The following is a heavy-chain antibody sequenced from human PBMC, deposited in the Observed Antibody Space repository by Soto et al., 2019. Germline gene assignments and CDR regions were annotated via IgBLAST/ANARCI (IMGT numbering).Heavy chain of an antibody. J-gene: IGHJ4*02. D-gene: IGHD2-21*01. CDR1: GFTFSSNW. V-gene: IGHV3-7*04. CDR3: ARGVRFQPKVYYFDS. Sequence: GSLRLSCAAAGFTFSSNWMSWVRQAPGKGLEWVANIKQDGSEEYYVDSVKGRFIISRDNAKNSVYLQMNSLRAEDTAVYYCARGVRFQPKVYYFDSWGQGTLVTVSS. CDR2: IKQDGSEE.